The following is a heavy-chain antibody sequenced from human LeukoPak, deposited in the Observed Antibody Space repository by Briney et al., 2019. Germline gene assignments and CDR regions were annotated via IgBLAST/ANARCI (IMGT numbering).Heavy chain of an antibody. D-gene: IGHD3-10*01. CDR3: ARDHFGSLDS. CDR2: DYCGGNT. Sequence: SETLSLTCTVSGFSVTTGSYCWGWIRQPPGKGLEWIGYDYCGGNTNYDPSLKRRVTISVDTSKNQFSLTLTSVTAADTAVYFCARDHFGSLDSWGQGILVTVSS. V-gene: IGHV4-61*01. CDR1: GFSVTTGSYC. J-gene: IGHJ4*02.